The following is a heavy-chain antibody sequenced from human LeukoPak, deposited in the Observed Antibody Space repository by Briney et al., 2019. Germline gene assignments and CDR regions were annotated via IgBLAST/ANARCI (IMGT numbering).Heavy chain of an antibody. V-gene: IGHV4-38-2*02. CDR1: GYSISSGYY. D-gene: IGHD3-22*01. CDR2: IYHSRST. J-gene: IGHJ4*02. Sequence: PSETLSLTCAVSGYSISSGYYWGWIRQPPGKGLEWIGSIYHSRSTYYNSSLKSRVTISVDTSKNQFSLKLSSVTAADTAVYYCARERYYYDSSGCPYWGQGTLVTVSS. CDR3: ARERYYYDSSGCPY.